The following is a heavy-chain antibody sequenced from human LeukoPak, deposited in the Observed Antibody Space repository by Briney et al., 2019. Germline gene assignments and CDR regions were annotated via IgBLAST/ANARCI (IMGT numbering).Heavy chain of an antibody. V-gene: IGHV4-31*03. CDR1: GGSISSGGYY. CDR2: IYYSGST. D-gene: IGHD1/OR15-1a*01. Sequence: SQTLSLTCTVSGGSISSGGYYWSWIRQHPGKGLEWIGYIYYSGSTYYNPSLKSRVTISVDTSKNQFSLKLSSVTAADTAVYYCARGNKAAIDYWGQGTLVTVSS. CDR3: ARGNKAAIDY. J-gene: IGHJ4*02.